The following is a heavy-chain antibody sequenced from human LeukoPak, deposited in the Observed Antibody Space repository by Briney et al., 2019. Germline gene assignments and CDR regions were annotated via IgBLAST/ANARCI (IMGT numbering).Heavy chain of an antibody. J-gene: IGHJ3*02. Sequence: SQTLSLTCTVSGGSISSGGYYWSWIRQHPGKGLEWIGYIYYSGSTYYNPSLKSRVTISVDTSKNQFSLKLSSVTAADTAVYYCARGGSYPDAFDIWGQGTMVTVSS. D-gene: IGHD1-26*01. CDR2: IYYSGST. V-gene: IGHV4-31*03. CDR3: ARGGSYPDAFDI. CDR1: GGSISSGGYY.